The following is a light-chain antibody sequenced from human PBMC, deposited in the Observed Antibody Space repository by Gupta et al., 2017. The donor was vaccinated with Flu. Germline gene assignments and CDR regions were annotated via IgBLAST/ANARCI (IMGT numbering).Light chain of an antibody. CDR2: EVN. CDR1: NSEVVGNIY. V-gene: IGLV2-8*01. J-gene: IGLJ3*02. CDR3: NSYAGSNIAV. Sequence: SVTISCTVTNSEVVGNIYDSWYQHHTSKAHQLIIFEVNSRPAVVPARFSGSKSGNTSSLTVPGLQDEEDADYYCNSYAGSNIAVFGGGTKLTVL.